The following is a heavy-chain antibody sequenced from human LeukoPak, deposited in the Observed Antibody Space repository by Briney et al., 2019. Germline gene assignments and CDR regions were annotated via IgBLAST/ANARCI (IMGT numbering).Heavy chain of an antibody. Sequence: PGGSLRLSCAASGYGFQGSAVRWVRQSAGKGLEWVGCMRDRVRNYATIYAASVRGRFTISRDDSRNTATLQMNSLRTEDTAVYFCSRHVEWVAPESWGQGTLVTVSS. D-gene: IGHD6-19*01. V-gene: IGHV3-73*01. J-gene: IGHJ5*02. CDR1: GYGFQGSA. CDR2: MRDRVRNYAT. CDR3: SRHVEWVAPES.